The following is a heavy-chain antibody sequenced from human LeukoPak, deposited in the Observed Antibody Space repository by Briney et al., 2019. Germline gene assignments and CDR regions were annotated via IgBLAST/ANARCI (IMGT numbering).Heavy chain of an antibody. CDR2: IKEDGSEK. Sequence: GGSLRLSCAASGFTFSSYWMSWVRQAPGKGLEWVANIKEDGSEKYYVDSVKGRFTISRDNAKKSLYLQMNSLRVEDTAVYYCARDHRSEYSSGGDYWGQGNLVTVSS. D-gene: IGHD6-19*01. CDR1: GFTFSSYW. CDR3: ARDHRSEYSSGGDY. V-gene: IGHV3-7*01. J-gene: IGHJ4*02.